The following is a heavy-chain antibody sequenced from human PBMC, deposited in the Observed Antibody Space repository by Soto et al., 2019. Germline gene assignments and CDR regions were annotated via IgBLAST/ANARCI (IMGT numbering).Heavy chain of an antibody. CDR1: GGTFSSYA. CDR2: IIPIFGTA. Sequence: QVQLVQSGAEVKKPGSSVKVSCKASGGTFSSYAISWVRQAPGQGLEWMGGIIPIFGTASYAPKFQGRVTITADESTSTAYMELSSLRSEDTAVYYCAGSPLNYYDSSGYYANAFDIWGQGTMVTVSS. J-gene: IGHJ3*02. CDR3: AGSPLNYYDSSGYYANAFDI. V-gene: IGHV1-69*01. D-gene: IGHD3-22*01.